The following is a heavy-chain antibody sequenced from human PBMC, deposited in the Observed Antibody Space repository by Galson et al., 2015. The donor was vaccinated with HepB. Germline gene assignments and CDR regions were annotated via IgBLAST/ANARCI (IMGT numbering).Heavy chain of an antibody. V-gene: IGHV3-48*02. D-gene: IGHD2-21*01. CDR3: ARDNSYIVAVYYYYMDV. CDR2: ISSSSGII. Sequence: SLRLSCAGTGFSFSSYSMNWVRQAPGKGLEWVSYISSSSGIIYYADSVKGRFTISRDNAKNSLYLQMNSLRDEDTAVYYCARDNSYIVAVYYYYMDVWGRGTTVTVSS. J-gene: IGHJ6*03. CDR1: GFSFSSYS.